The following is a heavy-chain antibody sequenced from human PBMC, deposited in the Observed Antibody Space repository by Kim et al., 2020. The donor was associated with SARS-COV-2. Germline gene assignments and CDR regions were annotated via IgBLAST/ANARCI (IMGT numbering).Heavy chain of an antibody. J-gene: IGHJ5*02. Sequence: DSVKDRFPISRDNSKNSLYLQMISLGAEDTAVYYCARYKLVVVSDNWFDPWGQGTLVTVSS. CDR3: ARYKLVVVSDNWFDP. V-gene: IGHV3-30*07. D-gene: IGHD2-8*02.